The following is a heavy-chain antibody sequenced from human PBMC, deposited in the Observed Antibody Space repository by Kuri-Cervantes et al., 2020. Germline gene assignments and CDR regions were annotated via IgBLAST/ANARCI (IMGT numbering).Heavy chain of an antibody. CDR3: ARPHNPFDMSAIGPAAIQLYYYYYGMDV. J-gene: IGHJ6*02. Sequence: SETLSLTCTVSGGSISSYYWSWIRQPAGKGLEWIGRIYTSGSTNYNPSLKSRVTISVDTSKNQFSLKLSSVTAADTAVYYCARPHNPFDMSAIGPAAIQLYYYYYGMDVWGQGTTVTVSS. D-gene: IGHD2-2*02. CDR2: IYTSGST. V-gene: IGHV4-4*07. CDR1: GGSISSYY.